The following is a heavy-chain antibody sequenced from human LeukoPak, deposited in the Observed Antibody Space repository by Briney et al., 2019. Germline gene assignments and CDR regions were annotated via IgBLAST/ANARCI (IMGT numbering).Heavy chain of an antibody. D-gene: IGHD6-13*01. CDR1: GFTFRSYE. Sequence: GGSLRLSCAASGFTFRSYEMNWVRQAPGKGLEWVSYISSSGSTIYYADSVKGRFTISRDNAKNSLYLQMNSLRAEDTAVYYCARWAANLDYWGQGTLVTVSS. CDR2: ISSSGSTI. J-gene: IGHJ4*02. CDR3: ARWAANLDY. V-gene: IGHV3-48*03.